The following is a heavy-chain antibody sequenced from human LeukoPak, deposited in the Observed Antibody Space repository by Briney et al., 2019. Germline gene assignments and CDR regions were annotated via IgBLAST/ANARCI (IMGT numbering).Heavy chain of an antibody. V-gene: IGHV4-61*02. D-gene: IGHD3-9*01. J-gene: IGHJ6*03. Sequence: SETLSLTCTVSDGSISSGDYYWSWIRQPAGKGLEWIGRIHTRGSTNYNPSLQSRVTISVDTSKNQFSLKLSSVTAADTAVYYCARGALGDILTGYWGDDHYYYMDVWGKGTTVTASS. CDR1: DGSISSGDYY. CDR2: IHTRGST. CDR3: ARGALGDILTGYWGDDHYYYMDV.